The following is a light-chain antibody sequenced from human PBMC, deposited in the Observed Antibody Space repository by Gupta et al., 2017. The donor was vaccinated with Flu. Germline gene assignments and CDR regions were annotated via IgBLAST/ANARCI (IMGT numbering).Light chain of an antibody. V-gene: IGLV2-14*01. J-gene: IGLJ3*02. CDR2: EVS. Sequence: SSDVGGYNYVSWYKEHPGKAPKLIIYEVSYRPSGVSNRFSGSKSGNTASLTISGLQPEDEADYYCSSYSSSGSPWLFGGGTKLTVL. CDR1: SSDVGGYNY. CDR3: SSYSSSGSPWL.